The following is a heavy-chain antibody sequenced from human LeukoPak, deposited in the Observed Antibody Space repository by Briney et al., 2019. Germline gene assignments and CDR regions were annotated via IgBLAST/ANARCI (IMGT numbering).Heavy chain of an antibody. CDR2: IKEDGSEK. V-gene: IGHV3-7*01. J-gene: IGHJ5*02. D-gene: IGHD6-13*01. CDR1: GFTFRNYW. CDR3: ARDFSYGYFDP. Sequence: PGGSLRLSCVVSGFTFRNYWMSWVRQAPGKGLEWVANIKEDGSEKYYVDSVKGRFTISRDNAKNSLYLQMNSLRAEDTAVYYCARDFSYGYFDPWGQGTLVTVSS.